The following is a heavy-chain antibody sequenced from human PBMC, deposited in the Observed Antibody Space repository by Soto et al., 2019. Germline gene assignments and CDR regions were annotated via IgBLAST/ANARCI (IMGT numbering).Heavy chain of an antibody. CDR3: AREDGVVGSSSAFDH. Sequence: EVQVVESGGGLVKPGGSLRLSCVFSGFTFSTYTMHWVRQAPGKGLEWVSSINGRSNYVYYADSVKGRFTISRDNAKNSLYLQMNRLRAEDTAIYYCAREDGVVGSSSAFDHWGLGTLVTVSS. J-gene: IGHJ4*02. CDR1: GFTFSTYT. CDR2: INGRSNYV. D-gene: IGHD1-26*01. V-gene: IGHV3-21*01.